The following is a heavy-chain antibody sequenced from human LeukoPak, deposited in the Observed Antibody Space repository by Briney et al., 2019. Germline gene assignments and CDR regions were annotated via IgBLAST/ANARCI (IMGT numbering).Heavy chain of an antibody. CDR2: ISSLSGTI. V-gene: IGHV3-11*04. CDR1: GFTFSDYY. D-gene: IGHD1-26*01. Sequence: GRSLRLSCAASGFTFSDYYMSWIRQAPGKGLEWVSYISSLSGTIYYADSVKGRFTISRDNAKNSLYLQMDSLRAEDTAVYYCARDQGGGTSYWGQGTLVTVSS. J-gene: IGHJ4*02. CDR3: ARDQGGGTSY.